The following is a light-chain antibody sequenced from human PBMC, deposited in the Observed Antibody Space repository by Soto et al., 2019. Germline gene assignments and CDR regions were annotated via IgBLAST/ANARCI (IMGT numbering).Light chain of an antibody. CDR3: TSYTSGTDV. CDR2: EVS. Sequence: QSALTQPASVSGSPGQSITISCTGTSSDVGSYNYVSWYQQHPGKAPKLMIFEVSNRPSGVSNRFSGSKSDNTASLTISGLQAEDEADYYCTSYTSGTDVFGTGTKLTVL. J-gene: IGLJ1*01. CDR1: SSDVGSYNY. V-gene: IGLV2-14*01.